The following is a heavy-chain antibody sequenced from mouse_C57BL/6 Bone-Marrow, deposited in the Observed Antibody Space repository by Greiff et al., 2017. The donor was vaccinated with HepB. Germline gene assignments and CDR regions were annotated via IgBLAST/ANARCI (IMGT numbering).Heavy chain of an antibody. V-gene: IGHV1-72*01. CDR3: AREGDYYGSRYVGY. J-gene: IGHJ2*01. CDR2: IDPNSGGT. Sequence: QVQLQQPGAELVKPGASVKLSCKASGYTFTSYWMHWVKQRPGRGLEWIGRIDPNSGGTKYNEKFKSKATLTVDKPSSTAYMQLSSLTSEDSAVYYCAREGDYYGSRYVGYWGQGTTLTVSS. D-gene: IGHD1-1*01. CDR1: GYTFTSYW.